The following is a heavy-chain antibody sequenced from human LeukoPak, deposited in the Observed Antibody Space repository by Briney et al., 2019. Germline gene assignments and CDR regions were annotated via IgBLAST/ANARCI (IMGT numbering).Heavy chain of an antibody. Sequence: ASVKVSCKASGYTFTGYYMHWVRQAPGQGLEWMGRINPNSGGTNYAQKFQGRVTMTRDTSISTAYMELSRLRSDDTAVYYCARVNYGDYVAGAFDIWGQGTMVTVSS. CDR2: INPNSGGT. D-gene: IGHD4-17*01. V-gene: IGHV1-2*06. J-gene: IGHJ3*02. CDR3: ARVNYGDYVAGAFDI. CDR1: GYTFTGYY.